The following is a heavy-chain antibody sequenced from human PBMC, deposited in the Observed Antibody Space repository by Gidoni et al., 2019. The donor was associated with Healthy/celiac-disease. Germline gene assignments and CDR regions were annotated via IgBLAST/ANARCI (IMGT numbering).Heavy chain of an antibody. CDR1: GGSSSGYY. Sequence: QVQLQQWGAGLLKPSETLSLTCAVYGGSSSGYYWSWIRQPPGKGREWIGEINHSGSTNYNPSLKSRVTISVDTSKNQFSLKLSSVTAADTAVYYCARVVSSSWYRRGGMDVWGQGTTVTVSS. J-gene: IGHJ6*02. CDR3: ARVVSSSWYRRGGMDV. D-gene: IGHD6-13*01. V-gene: IGHV4-34*01. CDR2: INHSGST.